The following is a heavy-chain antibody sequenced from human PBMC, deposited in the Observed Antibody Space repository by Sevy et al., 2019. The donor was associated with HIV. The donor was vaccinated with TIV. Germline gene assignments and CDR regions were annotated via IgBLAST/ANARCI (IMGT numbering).Heavy chain of an antibody. CDR3: ARVRGQWVAGNGMDV. Sequence: GGSLRLSCAASGFTFSSYSMNWVRQAPGKGLEWVSYISSSSSTIYYADSVKGRFTISRDNAKNSLYLQMNSLRAEDTAVYYCARVRGQWVAGNGMDVWGQGTTVTVSS. J-gene: IGHJ6*02. V-gene: IGHV3-48*01. D-gene: IGHD6-19*01. CDR2: ISSSSSTI. CDR1: GFTFSSYS.